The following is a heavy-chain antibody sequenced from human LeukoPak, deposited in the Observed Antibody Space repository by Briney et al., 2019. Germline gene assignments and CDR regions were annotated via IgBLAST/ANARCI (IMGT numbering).Heavy chain of an antibody. V-gene: IGHV3-11*01. Sequence: RGCLRLSCAASGFTFSDHYMSWVRQAPGKGLGWVSYISSSGNSIDYADSVKGRFSISRENAKNSLYLQMNSLRAEDTAVYYCARGTDYWGQGTLVTVSP. CDR3: ARGTDY. CDR2: ISSSGNSI. J-gene: IGHJ4*02. CDR1: GFTFSDHY.